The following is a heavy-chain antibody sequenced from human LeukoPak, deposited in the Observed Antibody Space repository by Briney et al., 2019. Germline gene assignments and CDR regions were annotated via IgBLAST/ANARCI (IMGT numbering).Heavy chain of an antibody. CDR2: LSGSGGDT. J-gene: IGHJ4*02. Sequence: GGSLRLSCAASGFIFSSYAMNWVRQAPGKGLEWVSALSGSGGDTYYADSVKGRFTISRDNSRTTAHLQMNSLRAEDTAVYYCAKGSRCSSTSCPIDYWGQGTLVTVSS. D-gene: IGHD2-2*01. CDR1: GFIFSSYA. CDR3: AKGSRCSSTSCPIDY. V-gene: IGHV3-23*01.